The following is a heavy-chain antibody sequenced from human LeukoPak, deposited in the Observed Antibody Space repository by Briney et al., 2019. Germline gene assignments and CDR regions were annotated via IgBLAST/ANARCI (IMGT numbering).Heavy chain of an antibody. Sequence: GGSLRLSCAASGFTFSSYGMHWVRQAPGKGLEWVAVIWYDGSNKYCADSVKGRFTISRDNSKNTLYLQMNSLRAEDTAVYYCANEIRPNDYWGQGTQVTVSS. D-gene: IGHD4-17*01. CDR3: ANEIRPNDY. CDR2: IWYDGSNK. V-gene: IGHV3-33*06. J-gene: IGHJ4*02. CDR1: GFTFSSYG.